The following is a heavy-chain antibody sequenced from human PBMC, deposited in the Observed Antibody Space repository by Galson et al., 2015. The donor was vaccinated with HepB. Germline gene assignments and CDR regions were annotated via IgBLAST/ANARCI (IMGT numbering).Heavy chain of an antibody. CDR1: GGTFSSYA. CDR3: ARDSHCSSTSCSLYYGMDV. Sequence: SVKVSCKASGGTFSSYAISWVRQAPGQGLEWMGGIIPIFGTANYAQKFQGRVTITADESTSTAYMELSSLRSEDTAVYYCARDSHCSSTSCSLYYGMDVWGQGTTVTVSS. CDR2: IIPIFGTA. V-gene: IGHV1-69*13. D-gene: IGHD2-2*01. J-gene: IGHJ6*02.